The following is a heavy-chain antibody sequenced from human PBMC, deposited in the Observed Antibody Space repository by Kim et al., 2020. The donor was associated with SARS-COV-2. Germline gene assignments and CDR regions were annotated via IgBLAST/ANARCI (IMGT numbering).Heavy chain of an antibody. D-gene: IGHD4-17*01. CDR2: ISYDGSNK. J-gene: IGHJ4*02. CDR3: AKISPYGGNTPVDY. Sequence: GSLRLSCAASGFTFSSYGMHWVRQAPGKGLEWVAVISYDGSNKYYADSVKGRFTISRDNSKNTLYLQMNSLRAEDTAVYYCAKISPYGGNTPVDYWGQGTLVTVSS. V-gene: IGHV3-30*18. CDR1: GFTFSSYG.